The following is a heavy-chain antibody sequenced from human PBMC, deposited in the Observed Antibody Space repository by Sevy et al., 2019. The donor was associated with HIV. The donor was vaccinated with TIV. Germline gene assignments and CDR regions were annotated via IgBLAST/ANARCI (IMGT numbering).Heavy chain of an antibody. J-gene: IGHJ5*02. V-gene: IGHV4-39*01. CDR2: IYHSGST. CDR3: ARVSWYSSGWLWFDN. D-gene: IGHD6-25*01. CDR1: GGSISSSSYY. Sequence: SETLSLTCTVSGGSISSSSYYWGWIRQPPGKGLEWIGTIYHSGSTYYNPSLKSRVTISVDTSKDQFSLKFTSVTAADTSLYSCARVSWYSSGWLWFDNWGQGTLVTVSS.